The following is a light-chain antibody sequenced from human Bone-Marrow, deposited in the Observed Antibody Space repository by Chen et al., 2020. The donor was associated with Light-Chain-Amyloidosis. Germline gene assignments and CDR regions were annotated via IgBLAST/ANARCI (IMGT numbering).Light chain of an antibody. CDR3: SSYTITNTLV. CDR2: EVT. CDR1: SSDVGGDNH. V-gene: IGLV2-14*01. Sequence: QSALTQPASVSGSPGQSITISCTGTSSDVGGDNHVPWYQQHPDKAPKLMIYEVTKRPSWVPDRFSGSKSDNTASLTISGLQTEDEADYFCSSYTITNTLVFGSGTRVTVL. J-gene: IGLJ1*01.